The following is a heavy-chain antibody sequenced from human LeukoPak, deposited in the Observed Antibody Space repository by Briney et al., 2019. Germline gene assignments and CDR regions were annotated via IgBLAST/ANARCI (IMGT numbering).Heavy chain of an antibody. D-gene: IGHD3-10*01. CDR2: ISGSGGST. V-gene: IGHV3-23*01. Sequence: GSLRLSCAASGFIVSANYMSWVRQAPGKGLEWVSAISGSGGSTYYADSVKGRFTISRDNSKNTLYLQMNSLRAEDTAVYYCAKDPKIYGSGSPIYGMDVWGQGTTVTVSS. J-gene: IGHJ6*02. CDR1: GFIVSANY. CDR3: AKDPKIYGSGSPIYGMDV.